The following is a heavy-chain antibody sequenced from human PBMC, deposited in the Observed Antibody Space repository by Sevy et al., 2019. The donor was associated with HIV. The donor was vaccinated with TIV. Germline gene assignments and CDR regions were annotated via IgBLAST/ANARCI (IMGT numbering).Heavy chain of an antibody. D-gene: IGHD6-19*01. CDR3: AKRGGQWLVEPSFDY. CDR1: GLTFSSYA. Sequence: GGSLRLSCAASGLTFSSYAMSWVRQVPGKGLEWVSGISDRGGSTNYADSVKGRFTISRDNSKNTVFLQMSSLRVEDTAVYYCAKRGGQWLVEPSFDYWGQGTLVTVSS. J-gene: IGHJ4*02. CDR2: ISDRGGST. V-gene: IGHV3-23*01.